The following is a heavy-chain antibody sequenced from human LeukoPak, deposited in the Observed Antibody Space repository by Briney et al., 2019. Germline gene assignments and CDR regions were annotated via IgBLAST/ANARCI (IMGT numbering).Heavy chain of an antibody. CDR1: GGSISSYY. J-gene: IGHJ2*01. CDR3: ARHVGWGSGHFDL. D-gene: IGHD7-27*01. Sequence: SETLSLTCTVSGGSISSYYWSWIRQPPGKGLEWIGYIYYSGSTNYNPSLKSRVTISVDTSKNQFSLKLSSVIAADTAIYYCARHVGWGSGHFDLWGRGTLVTVSS. V-gene: IGHV4-59*08. CDR2: IYYSGST.